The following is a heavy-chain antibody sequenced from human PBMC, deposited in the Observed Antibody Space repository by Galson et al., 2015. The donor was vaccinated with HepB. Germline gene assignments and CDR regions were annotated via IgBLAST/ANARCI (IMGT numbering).Heavy chain of an antibody. D-gene: IGHD3-10*01. CDR3: AKNRRLTMVRGVMSWFDL. CDR1: GFPFSSYA. V-gene: IGHV3-23*01. CDR2: ISGELTRN. Sequence: SLRLSCAASGFPFSSYAMNWVRQALGKGLEWVSGISGELTRNSYADSGKRRFAISRDHSNNTLYLQMNRLRAEDTAVYYCAKNRRLTMVRGVMSWFDLWGQGTLVTASS. J-gene: IGHJ5*02.